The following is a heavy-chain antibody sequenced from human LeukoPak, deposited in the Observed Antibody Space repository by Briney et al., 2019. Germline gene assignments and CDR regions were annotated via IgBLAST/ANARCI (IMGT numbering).Heavy chain of an antibody. CDR2: IKQDGSDR. CDR1: GFTFSDYW. D-gene: IGHD2-21*01. J-gene: IGHJ6*03. CDR3: ARLYCGVGICYSYYMDV. Sequence: PGGFLRLSCTASGFTFSDYWMIWVRQVLGKGLQWVADIKQDGSDRFYVDSVKGRFTISRDNAKNSVYLQMNSLRAEDTAVYYCARLYCGVGICYSYYMDVWGKGTPVTVSS. V-gene: IGHV3-7*02.